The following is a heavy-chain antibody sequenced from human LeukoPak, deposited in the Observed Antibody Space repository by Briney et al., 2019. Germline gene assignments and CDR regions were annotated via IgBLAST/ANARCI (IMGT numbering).Heavy chain of an antibody. CDR2: ISYDGSNK. D-gene: IGHD3-3*01. J-gene: IGHJ6*03. V-gene: IGHV3-30*04. Sequence: GRSLRLSCAAYGFTFSSYAMHWVRQAPGKGLEWVAVISYDGSNKYYADSVKGRFTISRDNSKNTLYLQMNSLRAEDTAVYYCARDRDYDFWSGYLYYYYMDVWGKGTTVTVSS. CDR3: ARDRDYDFWSGYLYYYYMDV. CDR1: GFTFSSYA.